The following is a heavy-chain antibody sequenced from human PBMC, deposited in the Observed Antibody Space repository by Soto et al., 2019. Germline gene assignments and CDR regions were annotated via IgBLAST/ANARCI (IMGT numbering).Heavy chain of an antibody. CDR3: ARDWLGATTPLGYYYYYYGMDV. V-gene: IGHV3-48*03. D-gene: IGHD1-26*01. CDR1: GFTFSSYE. J-gene: IGHJ6*02. Sequence: GGSLRLSCAASGFTFSSYEMNWVRQAPGKGLEWVSYISSSGSTIYYADSVKGRFTISRDNAKNSLYLQMNSLRAEDTAVYYCARDWLGATTPLGYYYYYYGMDVWGQGTTVTVSS. CDR2: ISSSGSTI.